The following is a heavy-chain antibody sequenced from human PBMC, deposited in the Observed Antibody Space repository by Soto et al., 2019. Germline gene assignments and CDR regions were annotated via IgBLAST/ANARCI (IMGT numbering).Heavy chain of an antibody. CDR3: EGDTTVYFDY. CDR2: ISYDGSNK. Sequence: GGSLRLSCAASGFTFSSYAMHWVRQAPGKGLEWVAVISYDGSNKYYADSVKGRFTISRDNSKNTLYLQMNSLRAEDTAVYYCEGDTTVYFDYCGQRTLVPVSS. D-gene: IGHD4-17*01. V-gene: IGHV3-30-3*01. CDR1: GFTFSSYA. J-gene: IGHJ4*02.